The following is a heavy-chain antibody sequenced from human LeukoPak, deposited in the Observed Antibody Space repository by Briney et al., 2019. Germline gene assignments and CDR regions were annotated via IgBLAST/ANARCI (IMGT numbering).Heavy chain of an antibody. Sequence: GGSLRLSCAAPGFTFSGYGMHWVRQAPGKGLAWVAFIRYDGSDKYYADSVKGRFTISRDNSKNTLYLQMNSLRAEDTAVYYCVRDLTVTTRFYFDYWGQGSPVTVSS. CDR2: IRYDGSDK. V-gene: IGHV3-30*02. D-gene: IGHD4-17*01. J-gene: IGHJ4*02. CDR1: GFTFSGYG. CDR3: VRDLTVTTRFYFDY.